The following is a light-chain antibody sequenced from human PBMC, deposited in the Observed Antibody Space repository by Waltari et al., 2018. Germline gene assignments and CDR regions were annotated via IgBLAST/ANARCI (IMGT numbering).Light chain of an antibody. Sequence: QSALTQPASVSGSPGQSITISCTGTSSAVGGYNYVSWYQQHPGKAPKLMIYEVSNRTAVGSNRFSGSKWGNTATLTCSGRQAEDEADYYCSSYTSSSKGVFGGGTKLTVL. V-gene: IGLV2-14*01. CDR2: EVS. CDR1: SSAVGGYNY. CDR3: SSYTSSSKGV. J-gene: IGLJ2*01.